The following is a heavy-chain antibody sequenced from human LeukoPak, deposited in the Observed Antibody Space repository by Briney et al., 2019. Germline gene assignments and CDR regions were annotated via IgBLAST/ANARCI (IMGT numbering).Heavy chain of an antibody. CDR3: VGSSGWYRPTFDY. D-gene: IGHD6-19*01. CDR2: ISASGGST. CDR1: GFTFSSSA. V-gene: IGHV3-23*01. J-gene: IGHJ4*02. Sequence: GGSLRLSCAASGFTFSSSAMSWVRQVPGKGLEWVSGISASGGSTSYADSVKGRFTISRDNSKNTLYLQMNSLRAEDTAVYYCVGSSGWYRPTFDYWGQGTLVTVSS.